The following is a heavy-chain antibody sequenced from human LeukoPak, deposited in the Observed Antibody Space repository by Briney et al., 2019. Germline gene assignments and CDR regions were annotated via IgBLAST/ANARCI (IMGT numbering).Heavy chain of an antibody. CDR2: IKQDGSEK. Sequence: GGSLRLSCTGSAFTFSSYDMHWVRQAPGKGLEWVANIKQDGSEKNYVDSVKGRFTISRDNAKNSLYLQMNSLRAEDTAVYYCASGLELDYWGQGTLVTVSS. J-gene: IGHJ4*02. CDR1: AFTFSSYD. CDR3: ASGLELDY. V-gene: IGHV3-7*03.